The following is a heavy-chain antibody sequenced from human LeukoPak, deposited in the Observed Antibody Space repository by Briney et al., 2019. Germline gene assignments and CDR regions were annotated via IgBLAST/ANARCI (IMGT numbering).Heavy chain of an antibody. CDR1: GYTFTSYG. J-gene: IGHJ4*02. D-gene: IGHD3-22*01. Sequence: GASVKVSCKASGYTFTSYGISWVRQAPGQGLEWMGWINPNSGGTNYAQKFQGRVTMTRDTSISTAYMELSRLRSDDTAVYYCARGVSGYYLPRGYYFDYWGQGTLVTVSS. CDR2: INPNSGGT. V-gene: IGHV1-2*02. CDR3: ARGVSGYYLPRGYYFDY.